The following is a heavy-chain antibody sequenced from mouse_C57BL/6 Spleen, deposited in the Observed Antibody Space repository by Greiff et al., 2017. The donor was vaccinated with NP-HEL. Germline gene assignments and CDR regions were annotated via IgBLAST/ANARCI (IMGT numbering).Heavy chain of an antibody. CDR3: TAPTGLDY. V-gene: IGHV6-3*01. CDR1: GFTFSNYW. J-gene: IGHJ2*01. Sequence: EVKLMESGGGLVQPGGSMKLSCVASGFTFSNYWMNWVRQSPEKGLEWVAQIRLKSDNYATHYAESVKGRFTISRDDSKSSVYLQMNNLRAEDTGIYYCTAPTGLDYWGQGTTLTVSS. CDR2: IRLKSDNYAT. D-gene: IGHD4-1*02.